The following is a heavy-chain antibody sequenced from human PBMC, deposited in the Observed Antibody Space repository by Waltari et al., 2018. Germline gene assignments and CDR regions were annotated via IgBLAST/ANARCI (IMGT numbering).Heavy chain of an antibody. CDR2: INPNSGGT. Sequence: QVQLVLSGAAMKKLGPSVQVSCTACCLTFPDYYMHWMRQAPGLGLEWMGWINPNSGGTNYAQKFQGRVTMTRDTSISTAYMELSRLRSDDTAVYYCARESAGIVVVVAASAFDIWGQGTMVTVYS. CDR1: CLTFPDYY. J-gene: IGHJ3*02. D-gene: IGHD2-15*01. V-gene: IGHV1-2*02. CDR3: ARESAGIVVVVAASAFDI.